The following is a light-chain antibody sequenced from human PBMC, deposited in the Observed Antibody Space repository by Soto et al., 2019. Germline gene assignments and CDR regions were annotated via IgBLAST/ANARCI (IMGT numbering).Light chain of an antibody. CDR1: SSDVGGYNY. J-gene: IGLJ1*01. V-gene: IGLV2-14*01. CDR2: EVS. Sequence: QSVLTQPASVSGSPGQSITISCTGTSSDVGGYNYVSWYQQHPGKAPKLMIYEVSNRPSGVSNRFSGSKSGNMASLTISGLQAEDEADYYCSSYTSSSTLEVFGTGTKVTVL. CDR3: SSYTSSSTLEV.